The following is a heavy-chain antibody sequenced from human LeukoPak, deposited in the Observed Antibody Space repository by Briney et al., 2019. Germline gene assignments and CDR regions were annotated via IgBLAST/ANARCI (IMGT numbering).Heavy chain of an antibody. D-gene: IGHD4-23*01. Sequence: PGGSLRLSCAASGFTFGSYSMNWVRQAPGKGLEWVSSISSSSSYIYYADSVKGRFTISRDNAKNSLYLQMNSLRAEDTAVYYCAREVVTALVWFDPWGQGTLVTVCS. V-gene: IGHV3-21*01. J-gene: IGHJ5*02. CDR1: GFTFGSYS. CDR2: ISSSSSYI. CDR3: AREVVTALVWFDP.